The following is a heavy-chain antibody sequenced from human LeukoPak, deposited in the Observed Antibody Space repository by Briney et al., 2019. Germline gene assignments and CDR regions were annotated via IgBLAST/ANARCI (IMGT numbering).Heavy chain of an antibody. V-gene: IGHV1-8*01. Sequence: GASVKVSCKASGYTFTSYDINWVRQATGQGLEWMGWMNPNSGNTGYAQKFQGRVTMTRNTSISTAYMELRSLGSDDTAVYYCARDQWIQLCCYYMDVWGKGTTVTVSS. J-gene: IGHJ6*03. CDR1: GYTFTSYD. CDR2: MNPNSGNT. D-gene: IGHD5-18*01. CDR3: ARDQWIQLCCYYMDV.